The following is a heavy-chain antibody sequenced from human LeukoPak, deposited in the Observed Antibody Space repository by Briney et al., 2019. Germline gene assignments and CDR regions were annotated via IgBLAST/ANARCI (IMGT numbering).Heavy chain of an antibody. CDR2: ISRSAGST. J-gene: IGHJ4*02. V-gene: IGHV3-23*01. CDR1: GFIFSNYD. Sequence: GGSLRLSCAASGFIFSNYDMNWVRQAPGMGLEWVSTISRSAGSTYYADSVKGRFTISRDNSKNTLYLQMNSLRAEDTAVYYCAKGDRSGSYSSVWGQGTLVTVSS. CDR3: AKGDRSGSYSSV. D-gene: IGHD1-26*01.